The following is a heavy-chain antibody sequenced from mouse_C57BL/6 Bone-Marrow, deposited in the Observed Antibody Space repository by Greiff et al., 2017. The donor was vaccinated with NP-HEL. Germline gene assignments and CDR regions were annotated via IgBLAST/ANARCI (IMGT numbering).Heavy chain of an antibody. CDR2: IIPNNGCT. D-gene: IGHD2-4*01. J-gene: IGHJ4*01. CDR1: GYTFTDYY. CDR3: ARAPYYDYDVAMDY. V-gene: IGHV1-26*01. Sequence: EVQLQQSGPELVKPGASVKISCTASGYTFTDYYMNWVKLSPGQSLEWIGDIIPNNGCTSYNQKFKGKVTLTGDKSSGTAYMELRSLTSEDSAVYYCARAPYYDYDVAMDYWGQGTSVTVSS.